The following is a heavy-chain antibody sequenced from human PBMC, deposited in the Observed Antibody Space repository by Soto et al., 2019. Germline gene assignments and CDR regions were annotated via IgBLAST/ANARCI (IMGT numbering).Heavy chain of an antibody. CDR2: IYYSGRT. D-gene: IGHD3-22*01. CDR1: GGSISSGGYY. V-gene: IGHV4-31*03. Sequence: QVQLQESGPGLVKPSQTLSLTCTVSGGSISSGGYYWSWIRQHPGKGLEWIGYIYYSGRTSYNPSHKSGVTISEDTSKNQFSLKLSSVTAADTAVYYCARDTYYYDSSGPPVDAFDIWGQGTMVTVSS. J-gene: IGHJ3*02. CDR3: ARDTYYYDSSGPPVDAFDI.